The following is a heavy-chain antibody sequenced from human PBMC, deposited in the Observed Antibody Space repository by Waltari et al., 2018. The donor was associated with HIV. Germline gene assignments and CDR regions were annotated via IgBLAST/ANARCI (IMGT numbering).Heavy chain of an antibody. J-gene: IGHJ4*02. CDR2: NIPSFGTA. Sequence: QVQLVQSGAEVKKPGSSMKVSCKASGGTFSSYAISWVRQAPGQGLEWMGGNIPSFGTANYAQKCQGRVTITADESTSTAYMELSSLRSEDTAVYYCARDHDYGGNPEGGSCGYWGQGTLVTVSS. D-gene: IGHD4-17*01. V-gene: IGHV1-69*01. CDR1: GGTFSSYA. CDR3: ARDHDYGGNPEGGSCGY.